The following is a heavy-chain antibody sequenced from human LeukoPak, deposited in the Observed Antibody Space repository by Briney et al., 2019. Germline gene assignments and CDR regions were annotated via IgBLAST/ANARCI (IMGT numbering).Heavy chain of an antibody. CDR1: GVSVTDYY. CDR2: IYYTGT. J-gene: IGHJ4*02. V-gene: IGHV4-59*02. Sequence: SETLSLTCTVSGVSVTDYYWRWIRQSPGKGLEWVVYIYYTGTSYNPALKRRVTISADTSKTQFSLNLITVTVADTAVSSCASRKLGNDYWGQGTLVTVSS. CDR3: ASRKLGNDY. D-gene: IGHD7-27*01.